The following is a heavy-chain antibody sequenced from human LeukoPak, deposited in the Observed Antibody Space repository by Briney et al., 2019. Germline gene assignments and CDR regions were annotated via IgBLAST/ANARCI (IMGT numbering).Heavy chain of an antibody. D-gene: IGHD3-22*01. CDR2: ISAYNGNT. V-gene: IGHV1-18*01. CDR1: GYTFTSYG. J-gene: IGHJ6*02. Sequence: GASVKVSCKASGYTFTSYGISWVGQAPGQGLEWMGWISAYNGNTNYAQKLQGRVTMTTDTSTSTAYMELRSLRSDDTAVYYCARDAYYDSSGSYYYGMDVWGQGTTVTVSS. CDR3: ARDAYYDSSGSYYYGMDV.